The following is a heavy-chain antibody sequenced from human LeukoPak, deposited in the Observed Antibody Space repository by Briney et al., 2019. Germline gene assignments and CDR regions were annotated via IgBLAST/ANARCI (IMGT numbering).Heavy chain of an antibody. J-gene: IGHJ4*02. CDR2: VDYSGGT. V-gene: IGHV4-39*07. CDR1: GGSISSAAYY. Sequence: SETLSLTCIVSGGSISSAAYYWTWIRQPPGKGLEWIASVDYSGGTYYNPSLESRVAISADMSKNQFSLKLTSVTGADTAVYYCAGERGEEYSSGWFKTNYFDNWGQGIRVTVSS. D-gene: IGHD6-19*01. CDR3: AGERGEEYSSGWFKTNYFDN.